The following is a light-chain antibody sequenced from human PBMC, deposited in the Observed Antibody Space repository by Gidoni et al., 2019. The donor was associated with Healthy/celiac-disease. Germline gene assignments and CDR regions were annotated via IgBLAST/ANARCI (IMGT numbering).Light chain of an antibody. V-gene: IGKV1-9*01. CDR1: QGISSY. CDR2: AAS. J-gene: IGKJ4*01. CDR3: QQLNSSRLT. Sequence: DIQLTQSPSFLSASLGDRVTITCRASQGISSYLAWYQQKPGKAPKLLIYAASTLQSGVPSRFSGSGSGTEFTLTISSLQPEDFATYYCQQLNSSRLTFGGGTKVEIK.